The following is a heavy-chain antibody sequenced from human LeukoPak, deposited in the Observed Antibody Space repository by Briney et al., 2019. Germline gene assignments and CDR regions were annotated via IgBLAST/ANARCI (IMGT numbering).Heavy chain of an antibody. J-gene: IGHJ4*02. Sequence: SVKVSCKASGGTFSSYAISWVRQAPGQGLEWMGGIIPIFGTANYAQKFQGRVTITADESTSTAYTELSSLRSEDTAVYYCARFRGEQQPFKERYFDYWGQGTLVTVSS. CDR3: ARFRGEQQPFKERYFDY. CDR2: IIPIFGTA. D-gene: IGHD6-13*01. CDR1: GGTFSSYA. V-gene: IGHV1-69*01.